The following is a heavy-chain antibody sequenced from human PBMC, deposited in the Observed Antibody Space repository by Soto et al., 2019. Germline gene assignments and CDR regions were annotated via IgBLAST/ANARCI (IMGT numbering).Heavy chain of an antibody. CDR3: ARGNYDILTGYSGEDAFDI. CDR1: GFTFDDYG. Sequence: SGGSLRLSCAASGFTFDDYGMSWVRQAPWKGLEWVSGINWNGGSTGYADSVKGRFTISRDNAKNSLYLQMNSLRAGDTALYYCARGNYDILTGYSGEDAFDIWGQGTMVTVSS. J-gene: IGHJ3*02. CDR2: INWNGGST. V-gene: IGHV3-20*04. D-gene: IGHD3-9*01.